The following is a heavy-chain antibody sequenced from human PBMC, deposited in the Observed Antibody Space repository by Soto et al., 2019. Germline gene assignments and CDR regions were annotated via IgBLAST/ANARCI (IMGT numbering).Heavy chain of an antibody. J-gene: IGHJ4*02. V-gene: IGHV1-2*02. CDR2: INPNSGGT. D-gene: IGHD3-10*01. CDR3: ARDGSLWFGELYKRPY. CDR1: GYTFTGYY. Sequence: GASVKVSCKASGYTFTGYYMHWVRQAPGQGLEWMGWINPNSGGTNYAQKSQGRVTMTRDTSISTAYMELSRLRSDDTAVYYCARDGSLWFGELYKRPYWGQGTLVTVSS.